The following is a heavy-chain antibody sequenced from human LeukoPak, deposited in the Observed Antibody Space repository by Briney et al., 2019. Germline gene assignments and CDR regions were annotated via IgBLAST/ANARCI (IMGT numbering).Heavy chain of an antibody. V-gene: IGHV4-59*13. J-gene: IGHJ4*02. CDR2: IYYSGST. D-gene: IGHD1-20*01. Sequence: SETLSLTCTVSGGSISSYYWSWIRQPPGKGLEWIGYIYYSGSTNYNPSLKSRVTISVDTSKNQFSLKLSSVTAADTAVYYCARAITGTMLGYWGQGTLVTVSS. CDR3: ARAITGTMLGY. CDR1: GGSISSYY.